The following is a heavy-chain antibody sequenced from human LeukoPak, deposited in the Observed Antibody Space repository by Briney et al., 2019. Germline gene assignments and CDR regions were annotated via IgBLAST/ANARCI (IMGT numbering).Heavy chain of an antibody. J-gene: IGHJ4*02. V-gene: IGHV4-39*01. Sequence: SETLSLTCTVSGGSISSSYYYWGWIRQPPGKGLEWIGSIYSSGSTYYNPSLKSRVTISVDMSKNQFSLKLTSVTAADTAVYYCARWSLWRGYFDYWGQGTLVTVSS. CDR2: IYSSGST. CDR3: ARWSLWRGYFDY. CDR1: GGSISSSYYY.